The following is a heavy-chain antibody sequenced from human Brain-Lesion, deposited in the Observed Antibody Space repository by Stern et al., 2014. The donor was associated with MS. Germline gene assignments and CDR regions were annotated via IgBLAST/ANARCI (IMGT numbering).Heavy chain of an antibody. CDR3: ASAYCGGNCRNERAFDV. J-gene: IGHJ3*01. CDR2: ISNNGTIE. V-gene: IGHV3-11*01. CDR1: GFTFSDYH. Sequence: QVQLVESGGGLVKPGGSLRVSCAASGFTFSDYHMIWVRQAPGKGLEWVSYISNNGTIEYYADAVKGRFTISRDNAKNSLYLQMTRLRAEDTAVYSCASAYCGGNCRNERAFDVWGLGSRVTVSS. D-gene: IGHD2-21*01.